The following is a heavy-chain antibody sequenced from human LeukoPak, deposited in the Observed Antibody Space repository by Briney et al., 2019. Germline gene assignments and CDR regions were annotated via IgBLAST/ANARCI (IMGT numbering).Heavy chain of an antibody. CDR3: ARSNYYDTSGYYL. CDR2: INSDGSST. D-gene: IGHD3-22*01. Sequence: PGGSLILSCAASGFTFSNYWMHWVRQAPDKGLVWVSRINSDGSSTTYADSVKGRFTISRDNAKNTLFLQMNSLRGEDTAVYYCARSNYYDTSGYYLWGQGTLVTVSS. V-gene: IGHV3-74*01. CDR1: GFTFSNYW. J-gene: IGHJ5*02.